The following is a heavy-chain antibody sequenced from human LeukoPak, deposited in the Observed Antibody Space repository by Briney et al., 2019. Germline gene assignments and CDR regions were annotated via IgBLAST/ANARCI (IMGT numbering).Heavy chain of an antibody. Sequence: GSLRLSCAASGFTFSSYWMTWVRQAPGKGLEWVANIKQDGTEKYYVDSVKGRFTISRDNAKSSLYLQMDSLRGEDTAVYYCANAGPGLSYYAGYFDSWGQGTLVTVSS. CDR3: ANAGPGLSYYAGYFDS. J-gene: IGHJ4*02. CDR1: GFTFSSYW. D-gene: IGHD1-26*01. CDR2: IKQDGTEK. V-gene: IGHV3-7*03.